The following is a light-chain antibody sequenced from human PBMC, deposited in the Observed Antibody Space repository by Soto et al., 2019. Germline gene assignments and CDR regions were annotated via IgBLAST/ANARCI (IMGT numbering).Light chain of an antibody. J-gene: IGLJ1*01. CDR3: SSYTSSSTRV. Sequence: QSALTQPASVPGSPGQSIAISCTGTSSDVGGYNYVSWYQQHPGKVPKLLIYDVSNRPSGVSNRFSGSKSGNTASLTISGLQAEDEADYYCSSYTSSSTRVFGTGTKVTVL. CDR2: DVS. CDR1: SSDVGGYNY. V-gene: IGLV2-14*01.